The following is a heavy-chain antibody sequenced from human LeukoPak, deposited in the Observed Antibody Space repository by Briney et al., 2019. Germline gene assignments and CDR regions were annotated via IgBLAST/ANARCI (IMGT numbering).Heavy chain of an antibody. V-gene: IGHV3-48*01. CDR1: GFTFSSYS. CDR2: ISSSSSTI. J-gene: IGHJ4*02. D-gene: IGHD3-22*01. CDR3: VKGSSDSRPYYFDS. Sequence: GGSLRLSCAASGFTFSSYSMNWVRQAPGKGLEWVSYISSSSSTIYYADSVKGRFTISRDNSKSTLYLQMNSLRAEDTAVYYCVKGSSDSRPYYFDSWGQGTLVTVSS.